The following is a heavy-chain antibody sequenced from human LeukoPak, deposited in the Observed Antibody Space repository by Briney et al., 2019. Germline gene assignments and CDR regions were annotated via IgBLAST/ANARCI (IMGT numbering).Heavy chain of an antibody. D-gene: IGHD3-10*01. J-gene: IGHJ4*01. CDR1: GFTFSSYW. CDR3: ARAVYYSNYLGY. V-gene: IGHV3-74*01. Sequence: QPGGSLRLSCAASGFTFSSYWMHCVRQAPGKGLVWVSRINSDGSSTNYADSVKGRFTISRDNAKNTLYLQMNSLRAEDTAMYYCARAVYYSNYLGYWGQGTLVTVSS. CDR2: INSDGSST.